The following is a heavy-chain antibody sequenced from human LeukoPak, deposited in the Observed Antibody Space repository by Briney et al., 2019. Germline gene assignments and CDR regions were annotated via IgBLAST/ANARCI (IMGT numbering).Heavy chain of an antibody. CDR2: IKQDGSEK. J-gene: IGHJ4*02. CDR1: GLTFSSHW. Sequence: GGSLRLSCAASGLTFSSHWMSWVRQAPGKGLEWVASIKQDGSEKYYVDSVKGRFTISRDNAKNSLYVQMNSLRAEDTAVYYCARPRGTYGYSFDYWGQGTLVTVSS. V-gene: IGHV3-7*01. D-gene: IGHD3-10*01. CDR3: ARPRGTYGYSFDY.